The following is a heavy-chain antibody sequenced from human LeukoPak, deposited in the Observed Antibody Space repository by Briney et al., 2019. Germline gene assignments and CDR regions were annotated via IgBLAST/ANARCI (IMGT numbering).Heavy chain of an antibody. Sequence: GGSLRLSCAASGFTFSSYEMNWLRQAPGKGLEWVSYISSSGSTIYYADSVKGRFTISRDNAKNSLYLQMNSLRDDDTAAYYCAKSVRDSLNYYYYMDVWGKGTTVSISS. V-gene: IGHV3-48*03. J-gene: IGHJ6*03. CDR1: GFTFSSYE. CDR3: AKSVRDSLNYYYYMDV. D-gene: IGHD3-16*02. CDR2: ISSSGSTI.